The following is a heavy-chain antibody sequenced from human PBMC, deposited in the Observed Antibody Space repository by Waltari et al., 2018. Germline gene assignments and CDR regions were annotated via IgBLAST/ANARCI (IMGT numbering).Heavy chain of an antibody. CDR2: INHSGNT. J-gene: IGHJ3*02. CDR3: ARAWISLILGATSAFDI. D-gene: IGHD1-26*01. Sequence: QVQLQQWGAGLLKPSETLSLTCAVYGGSFSGYYWSWIRQPPGKGLEWIGEINHSGNTTYNPALKSRVTISVDTSKNQFSLKLSSVIAADTAVYYCARAWISLILGATSAFDIWGQGTMVTVS. V-gene: IGHV4-34*01. CDR1: GGSFSGYY.